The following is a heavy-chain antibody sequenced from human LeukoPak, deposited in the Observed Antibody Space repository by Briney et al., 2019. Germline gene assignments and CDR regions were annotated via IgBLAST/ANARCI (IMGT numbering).Heavy chain of an antibody. V-gene: IGHV4-4*07. CDR2: LSASGTT. D-gene: IGHD1-26*01. CDR1: GASISSYH. CDR3: AKDRVGAVDFDY. J-gene: IGHJ4*02. Sequence: SETLSLTCTVSGASISSYHWSWIRQPAGKGLEWIGRLSASGTTNYNPSLKSRVIISVDKSKNQFSLKVNSVTAADTAVYYCAKDRVGAVDFDYWGLGTLVTLSS.